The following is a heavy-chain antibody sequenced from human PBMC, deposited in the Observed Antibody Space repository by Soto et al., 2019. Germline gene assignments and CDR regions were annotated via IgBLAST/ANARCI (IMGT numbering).Heavy chain of an antibody. CDR3: ARLGATTRYFDH. D-gene: IGHD1-26*01. J-gene: IGHJ4*02. Sequence: QVQLVQSGAEVKKPGASVKVSCKASGYTFTSYYMHWVRQAPGQGLEWMGIINPSGGSTSYAQKFQGRLTMTRATSTRTVYMELSSLRSEDTAVYSCARLGATTRYFDHWGQGTLVTVSS. V-gene: IGHV1-46*01. CDR2: INPSGGST. CDR1: GYTFTSYY.